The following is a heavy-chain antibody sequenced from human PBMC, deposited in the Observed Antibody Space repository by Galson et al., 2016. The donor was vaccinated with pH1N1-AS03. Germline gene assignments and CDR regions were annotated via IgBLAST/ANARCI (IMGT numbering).Heavy chain of an antibody. CDR2: IIPSLSTP. Sequence: SVKVSCKASGGDFRSFAINWMRQAPGQGLEWMGGIIPSLSTPVYAQQFQGRVPITADDSTYTVFMEVNRLTSEDTAVYYCARFDGNFDVWRGRFYYGMDVWGQGTTVKVSS. CDR3: ARFDGNFDVWRGRFYYGMDV. J-gene: IGHJ6*02. CDR1: GGDFRSFA. V-gene: IGHV1-69*13. D-gene: IGHD3-3*01.